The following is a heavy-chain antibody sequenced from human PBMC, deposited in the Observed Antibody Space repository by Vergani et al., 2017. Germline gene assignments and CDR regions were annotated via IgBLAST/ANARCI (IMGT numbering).Heavy chain of an antibody. Sequence: EVQLVESGGGLVQPGGSLRLSRAASGFTFSSYEMNWVRQAPGKGLEWVSYISSSGSTIYYADSVKGRFTISRDNAKNSLYLQMNSLRAEDTAVYYCARPRIAAAGSTPYFDYWGQGTLVTVSS. J-gene: IGHJ4*02. D-gene: IGHD6-13*01. CDR3: ARPRIAAAGSTPYFDY. CDR1: GFTFSSYE. CDR2: ISSSGSTI. V-gene: IGHV3-48*03.